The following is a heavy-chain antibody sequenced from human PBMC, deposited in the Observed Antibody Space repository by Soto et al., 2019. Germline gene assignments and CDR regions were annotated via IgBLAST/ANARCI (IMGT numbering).Heavy chain of an antibody. CDR2: ISRNSGSI. Sequence: PGGSLRLSCAASGFTFDDYAMHWVRQAPGKGLEWVSGISRNSGSIGYADSVKGRFTISRDNAKNSLYLQMNSLRAEDTALYYCAKDRGGYDILTGYYDYYGMDVWGQGTTVTAP. CDR1: GFTFDDYA. V-gene: IGHV3-9*01. D-gene: IGHD3-9*01. CDR3: AKDRGGYDILTGYYDYYGMDV. J-gene: IGHJ6*02.